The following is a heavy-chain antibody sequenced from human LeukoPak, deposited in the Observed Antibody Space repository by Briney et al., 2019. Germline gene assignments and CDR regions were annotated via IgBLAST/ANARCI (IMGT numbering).Heavy chain of an antibody. CDR1: GYTFTSYY. V-gene: IGHV1-2*07. Sequence: ASVKVSCKASGYTFTSYYIHWVRQAPGQGFECMGWINPNTGVTDYAHKFQGRVTMTRDTSISTAYMELSSLKSDDTAVYYCARDTVAWDFDFWGQGTLVTVSS. CDR2: INPNTGVT. CDR3: ARDTVAWDFDF. D-gene: IGHD4-23*01. J-gene: IGHJ4*02.